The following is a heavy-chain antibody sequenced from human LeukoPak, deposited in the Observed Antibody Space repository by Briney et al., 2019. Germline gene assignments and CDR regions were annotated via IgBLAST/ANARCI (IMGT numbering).Heavy chain of an antibody. D-gene: IGHD6-13*01. V-gene: IGHV4-34*01. J-gene: IGHJ4*02. CDR2: INHSGST. Sequence: PSETLSLTCAVYGGSFSGYYWSWIRQPPGKGLEWIGEINHSGSTNYNPSLKSRVTISVDTSKNQFSLKLSSVTAADTAVYYCASLGSSSWFKDFDYWGQGTLVTVSS. CDR3: ASLGSSSWFKDFDY. CDR1: GGSFSGYY.